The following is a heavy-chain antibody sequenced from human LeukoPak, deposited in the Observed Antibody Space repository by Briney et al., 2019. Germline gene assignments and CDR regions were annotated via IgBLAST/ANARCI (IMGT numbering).Heavy chain of an antibody. D-gene: IGHD2-21*01. CDR3: ARDFNPSCGDNCYLDAFDI. CDR1: GFIFSKYW. CDR2: IKRDGSVI. J-gene: IGHJ3*02. Sequence: GGSLRLSCAASGFIFSKYWMTWVRQAPGKGLEWVANIKRDGSVIHYVDSVKGRFTISRDNAKNSLYLQMDSLGAEDTAVYYCARDFNPSCGDNCYLDAFDIWGQGTMVTVSS. V-gene: IGHV3-7*01.